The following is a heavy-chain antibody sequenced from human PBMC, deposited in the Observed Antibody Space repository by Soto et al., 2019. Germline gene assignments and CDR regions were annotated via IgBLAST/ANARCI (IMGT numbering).Heavy chain of an antibody. J-gene: IGHJ6*02. CDR1: GGTFSSYA. Sequence: SVKVSCKASGGTFSSYAISWVRQAPGQGLEWMGGIIPIFGTANYAQKFQGRVTITADKSTSTAYMELSSLRSEDTAVYYCASGVLVQAAIPYYGMDVWGQGTTVTVSS. V-gene: IGHV1-69*06. CDR2: IIPIFGTA. CDR3: ASGVLVQAAIPYYGMDV. D-gene: IGHD2-2*02.